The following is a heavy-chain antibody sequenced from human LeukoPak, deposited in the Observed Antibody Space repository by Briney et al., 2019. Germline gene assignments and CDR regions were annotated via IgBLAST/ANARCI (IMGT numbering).Heavy chain of an antibody. J-gene: IGHJ4*02. CDR2: ISWNSGRL. Sequence: GGSLTHSCPGSGLIFDDYPMHGVGQAAGKGLEGVSGISWNSGRLCYADSVKGRFPISRDNANTSFYLQMNSLRAEDTVLYYCAKDREAADGTVDYWGEGTLVTVFS. CDR1: GLIFDDYP. CDR3: AKDREAADGTVDY. D-gene: IGHD2-8*02. V-gene: IGHV3-9*01.